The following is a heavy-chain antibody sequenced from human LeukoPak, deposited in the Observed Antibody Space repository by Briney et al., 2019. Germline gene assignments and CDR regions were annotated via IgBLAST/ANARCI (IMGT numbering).Heavy chain of an antibody. D-gene: IGHD6-19*01. J-gene: IGHJ4*02. CDR3: ARDRGRSSDWTAVDY. CDR2: ISYDGSNK. CDR1: GFTFSNSA. V-gene: IGHV3-30*04. Sequence: GRSLRLSCVASGFTFSNSAMHWVRQAPGKGLEWVAFISYDGVISYDGSNKYYADSVKGRFTISRDNSKNTLYLQINNLRAEDTAVYYCARDRGRSSDWTAVDYWGQGTLVTVSS.